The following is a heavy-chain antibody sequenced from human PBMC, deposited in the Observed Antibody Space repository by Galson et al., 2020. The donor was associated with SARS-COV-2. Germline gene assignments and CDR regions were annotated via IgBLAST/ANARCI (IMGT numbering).Heavy chain of an antibody. Sequence: ASVKVSCKASGYTFTGYYMHWVRQAPGQGLEWMGWINPNSGGTNYAQKFQGRVTMTRDTSISTAYMELSRLRSDDTAVYYCARDLVYYYDSSGYPLDAFDIWGQGTMVTVSS. V-gene: IGHV1-2*02. D-gene: IGHD3-22*01. CDR3: ARDLVYYYDSSGYPLDAFDI. CDR2: INPNSGGT. J-gene: IGHJ3*02. CDR1: GYTFTGYY.